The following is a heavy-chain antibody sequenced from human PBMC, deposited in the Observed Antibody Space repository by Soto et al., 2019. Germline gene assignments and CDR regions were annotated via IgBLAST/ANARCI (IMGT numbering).Heavy chain of an antibody. CDR3: ARHLRDTNGNWSQFDY. V-gene: IGHV4-59*08. CDR2: VHSNGNT. CDR1: GDSISNYY. D-gene: IGHD2-8*01. J-gene: IGHJ4*02. Sequence: PSETLSLSCTVSGDSISNYYWAWIRQPTGKGLEWIGYVHSNGNTHHNPSLKSRVTISMDTSKNQFSLNLNSVTAADTAVYYCARHLRDTNGNWSQFDYWGQGTLVTVS.